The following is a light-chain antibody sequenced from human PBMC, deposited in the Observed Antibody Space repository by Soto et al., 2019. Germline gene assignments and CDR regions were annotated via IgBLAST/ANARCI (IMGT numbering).Light chain of an antibody. CDR3: QQRSNPLT. Sequence: EIVLTQSPATLSLSPGEKATLSCRASQSVSIYLAWYQQKPGQAPRLLIYDACKRATGIPARFSGSGSGTDFSLTISSLEPEDFAVYYCQQRSNPLTFGGGTKVEIK. J-gene: IGKJ4*01. V-gene: IGKV3-11*01. CDR2: DAC. CDR1: QSVSIY.